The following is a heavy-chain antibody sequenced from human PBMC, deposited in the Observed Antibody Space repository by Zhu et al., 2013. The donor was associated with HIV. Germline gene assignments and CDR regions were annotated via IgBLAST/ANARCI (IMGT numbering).Heavy chain of an antibody. V-gene: IGHV1-2*02. Sequence: QVQLVQSGAEVKKPGASVKVSCKASGYTFTGYYMHWVRQAPGQGLEWMGWINPNSGGTNYAQKFQGRVTMTRDTSISTAYMELSRLRSDDTAVYYCARDTTMIPGPGRGDYWGQGTLVTVSS. J-gene: IGHJ4*02. CDR2: INPNSGGT. CDR3: ARDTTMIPGPGRGDY. D-gene: IGHD3-22*01. CDR1: GYTFTGYY.